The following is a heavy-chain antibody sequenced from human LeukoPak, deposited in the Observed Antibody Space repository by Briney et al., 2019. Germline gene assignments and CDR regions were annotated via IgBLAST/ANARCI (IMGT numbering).Heavy chain of an antibody. V-gene: IGHV3-21*01. J-gene: IGHJ4*02. CDR1: GFTFISYS. Sequence: PGGSPRLSCAASGFTFISYSMNWVRQAPGKGLEWVSSISSSSSYIHYADSVKGRFTISRDNAKNSLYLQMNSLRAEDTAVYYCARVGDSSGYIPYFFDYWGQGTLVTVSS. CDR3: ARVGDSSGYIPYFFDY. D-gene: IGHD3-22*01. CDR2: ISSSSSYI.